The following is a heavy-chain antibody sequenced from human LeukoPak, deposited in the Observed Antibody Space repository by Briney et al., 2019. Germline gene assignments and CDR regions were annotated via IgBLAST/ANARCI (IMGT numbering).Heavy chain of an antibody. D-gene: IGHD6-13*01. V-gene: IGHV3-7*01. J-gene: IGHJ4*02. CDR1: GFTFSNYW. CDR2: IKQDGSDK. CDR3: AREAPRRAGFDY. Sequence: GGSLRLSCAASGFTFSNYWMNWVRHAPGKGLEWVANIKQDGSDKYYADSVKGRFTISRDNAKNSMSQQMNSRRGEDTAVYCCAREAPRRAGFDYWGQGTLVTVSS.